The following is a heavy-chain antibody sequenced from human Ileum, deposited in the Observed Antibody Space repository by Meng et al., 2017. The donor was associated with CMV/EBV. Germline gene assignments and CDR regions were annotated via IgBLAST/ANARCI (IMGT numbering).Heavy chain of an antibody. J-gene: IGHJ5*01. CDR2: IADSGGST. CDR3: VNRAWLES. Sequence: EVQLMESGGGLVQPEGSLILACAASGFTFSSQTMSWVRQAPGKGLEWVSNIADSGGSTYYADSVKGRFTISRDNSKNTLYLQMNSLRAEDTAVYYCVNRAWLESWGQGTLVTVSS. V-gene: IGHV3-23*01. CDR1: GFTFSSQT.